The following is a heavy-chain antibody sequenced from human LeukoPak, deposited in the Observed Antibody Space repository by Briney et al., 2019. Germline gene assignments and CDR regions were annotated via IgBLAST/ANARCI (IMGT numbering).Heavy chain of an antibody. J-gene: IGHJ4*02. CDR1: GFTLSNAW. CDR3: TTLTIFGVVITPIDY. CDR2: IKSKTDGGTT. V-gene: IGHV3-15*01. D-gene: IGHD3-3*01. Sequence: GGSLRLSCGVSGFTLSNAWMSGVRQAPGKGLVWVGHIKSKTDGGTTDYAAPVKGRFTISRDDSKNTLYLQMNSLKTEDTAVYYCTTLTIFGVVITPIDYWGQGTLVTVSS.